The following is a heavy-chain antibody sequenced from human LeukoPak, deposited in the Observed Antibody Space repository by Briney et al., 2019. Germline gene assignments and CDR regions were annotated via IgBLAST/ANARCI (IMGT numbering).Heavy chain of an antibody. CDR1: GFTVSSNY. CDR2: IYSGGST. Sequence: GGSLRLSCAASGFTVSSNYMSWVRRAPGKGLEWVSVIYSGGSTYYADSVKGRFTISRDNSKNTLYLQMNSLRAEDTAVYYCARERGRDGYTGDYYYMDVWGKGTTVTISS. CDR3: ARERGRDGYTGDYYYMDV. D-gene: IGHD5-24*01. J-gene: IGHJ6*03. V-gene: IGHV3-53*01.